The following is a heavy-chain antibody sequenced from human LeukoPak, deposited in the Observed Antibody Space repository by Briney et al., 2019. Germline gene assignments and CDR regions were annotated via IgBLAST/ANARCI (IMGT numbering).Heavy chain of an antibody. D-gene: IGHD6-13*01. V-gene: IGHV4-39*07. CDR3: ARDASAAGTSAFDI. Sequence: PSETLSLTCTVSGDSISNNNYYWGWIRQPPGKGLEWIGSIYYSGSTYYNPSLKSRVTISIDTSKTHFSLKLSSVTAADTAVFYCARDASAAGTSAFDIWGQGTMVTVSS. CDR2: IYYSGST. CDR1: GDSISNNNYY. J-gene: IGHJ3*02.